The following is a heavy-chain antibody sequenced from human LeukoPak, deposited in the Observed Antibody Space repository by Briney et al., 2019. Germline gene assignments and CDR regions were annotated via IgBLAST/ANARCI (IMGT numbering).Heavy chain of an antibody. V-gene: IGHV3-7*03. J-gene: IGHJ4*02. CDR2: IKQDGSEK. Sequence: GGSLRLSCSVSGFTFSSHAMHWVRQAPGEGLEWVANIKQDGSEKYYVDSVKGRFTISRDNAKNSLYLQMNSLRAEDTAVYYCARDHHRSSWWGAFDYWGQGTLVTVSS. D-gene: IGHD6-13*01. CDR1: GFTFSSHA. CDR3: ARDHHRSSWWGAFDY.